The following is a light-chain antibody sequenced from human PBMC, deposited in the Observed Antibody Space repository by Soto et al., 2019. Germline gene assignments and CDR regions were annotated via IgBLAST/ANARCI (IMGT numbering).Light chain of an antibody. J-gene: IGKJ5*01. CDR3: QQRSNWSPRSIT. CDR1: QSVSSN. CDR2: DAS. Sequence: EIVLTQSPATLSLSPGERATLSCRASQSVSSNLAWFQQKPGQAPRLLIYDASNRATGIPARFSGSGSGTDFTLTISSLEPEDFAVYYCQQRSNWSPRSITFGQGTRLEIK. V-gene: IGKV3-11*01.